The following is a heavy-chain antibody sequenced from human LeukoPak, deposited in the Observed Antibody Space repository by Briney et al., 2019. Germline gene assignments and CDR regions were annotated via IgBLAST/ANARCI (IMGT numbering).Heavy chain of an antibody. Sequence: PGGSLRLSCAASGFAFSSYSMNWVRQAPGKGLEWVSSISSSSSYIYYADSVKGRFTISRDNAKNSLYLQMNSLRAEDTAVYYCARDIRHYDFWSGPDAFDIWGQGTMVTVSS. V-gene: IGHV3-21*01. J-gene: IGHJ3*02. CDR1: GFAFSSYS. CDR3: ARDIRHYDFWSGPDAFDI. CDR2: ISSSSSYI. D-gene: IGHD3-3*01.